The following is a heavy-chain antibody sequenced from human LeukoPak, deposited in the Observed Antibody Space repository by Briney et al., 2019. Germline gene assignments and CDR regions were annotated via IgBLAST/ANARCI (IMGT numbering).Heavy chain of an antibody. CDR1: GYTFTGYY. J-gene: IGHJ3*02. CDR2: INPNSGGT. D-gene: IGHD1-26*01. V-gene: IGHV1-2*02. Sequence: ASVKASCKASGYTFTGYYMHWVRQAPGQGLEWMGWINPNSGGTNYAQKFQGRVTMTRDTSISTAYMELSRLRSDDTAVYYCARVSWEASDAFDIWGQGTMVTVSS. CDR3: ARVSWEASDAFDI.